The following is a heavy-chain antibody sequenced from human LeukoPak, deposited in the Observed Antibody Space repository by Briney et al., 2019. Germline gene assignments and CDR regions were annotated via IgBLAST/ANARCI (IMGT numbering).Heavy chain of an antibody. CDR2: ISFDGSEK. CDR1: GFTFSDYG. Sequence: GGSLTLSCAASGFTFSDYGMHWVRQAPGKGLEWVAVISFDGSEKYFADSVKGRFTISRDNSRNTLYLQMNSLRAEDTAVYYCARVGRWIQLFSYMDVWGKGTTVTVSS. CDR3: ARVGRWIQLFSYMDV. V-gene: IGHV3-30*19. J-gene: IGHJ6*03. D-gene: IGHD5-18*01.